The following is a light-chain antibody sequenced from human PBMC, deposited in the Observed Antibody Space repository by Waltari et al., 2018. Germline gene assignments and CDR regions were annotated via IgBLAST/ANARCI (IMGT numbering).Light chain of an antibody. J-gene: IGLJ2*01. V-gene: IGLV1-44*01. CDR1: GSNIGINA. CDR3: ATWDDSVNGLL. CDR2: SNN. Sequence: QSVLTQPPSASGTPGQRITISCSGSGSNIGINAVTWYQQVPGTAPRLLIYSNNRRPSGVPDRFSASKSGTSASLAISGLQSEDEGDYYWATWDDSVNGLLFGGGTELTV.